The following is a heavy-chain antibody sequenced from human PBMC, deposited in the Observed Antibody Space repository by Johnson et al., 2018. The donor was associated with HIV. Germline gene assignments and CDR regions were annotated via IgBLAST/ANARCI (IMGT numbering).Heavy chain of an antibody. Sequence: QVLLVESGGGVVQPGRSLRLSCAASGFTFSSYAMHWVRQAPGKGLEWVAVIAYDGGNKYYADSVKGRFTIPRDNSKNTLYLQMNSLRAEDTAVYYCARACSGGSCYEEKSPDAFDIWGQGTMVTVSS. CDR2: IAYDGGNK. CDR3: ARACSGGSCYEEKSPDAFDI. J-gene: IGHJ3*02. D-gene: IGHD2-15*01. V-gene: IGHV3-30*14. CDR1: GFTFSSYA.